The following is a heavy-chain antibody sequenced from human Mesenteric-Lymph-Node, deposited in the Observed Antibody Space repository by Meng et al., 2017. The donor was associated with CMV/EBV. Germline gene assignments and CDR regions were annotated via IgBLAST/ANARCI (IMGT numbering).Heavy chain of an antibody. Sequence: GGSLRLSCAASGFTFSSYWMSWVRQAPGKGLEGVANIKQDGSEKYYGDSVKGRFTISRDNAKNPLYLQMNSLRAEDTAVYYCARDTESSGMTTVTTAGGMDVWGQGTTVTVSS. V-gene: IGHV3-7*01. CDR3: ARDTESSGMTTVTTAGGMDV. D-gene: IGHD4-17*01. CDR1: GFTFSSYW. CDR2: IKQDGSEK. J-gene: IGHJ6*02.